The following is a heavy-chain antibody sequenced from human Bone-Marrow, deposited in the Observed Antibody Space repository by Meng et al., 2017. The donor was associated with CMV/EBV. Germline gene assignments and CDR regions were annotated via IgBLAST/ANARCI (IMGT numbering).Heavy chain of an antibody. Sequence: GESLKISCAASGFTFDDYAMHWVRQAPGKGLEWVSSISSSSSYIYYADSVKGRFTISRDNAKNSLYLQMNSLRAEDTAVYYCARDLGSLTQKFDYWGQGTLVTVSS. CDR2: ISSSSSYI. CDR3: ARDLGSLTQKFDY. D-gene: IGHD6-19*01. J-gene: IGHJ4*02. V-gene: IGHV3-21*01. CDR1: GFTFDDYA.